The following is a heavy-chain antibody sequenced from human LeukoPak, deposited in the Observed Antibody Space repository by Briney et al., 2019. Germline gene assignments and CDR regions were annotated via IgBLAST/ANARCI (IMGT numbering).Heavy chain of an antibody. CDR1: GFTSSSYS. CDR2: ISSSSTYI. V-gene: IGHV3-21*01. D-gene: IGHD6-19*01. J-gene: IGHJ4*02. CDR3: ARSGQYSSGWYDY. Sequence: GGSLRLSCAASGFTSSSYSMNWVRQAPGNGRKWVSSISSSSTYIYYADSVKGRFTISRDNAKNSLYLQMNSLRAEDTAVYYCARSGQYSSGWYDYWGQGTLVTVSS.